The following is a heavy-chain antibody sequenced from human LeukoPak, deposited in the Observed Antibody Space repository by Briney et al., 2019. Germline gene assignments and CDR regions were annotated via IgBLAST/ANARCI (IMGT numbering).Heavy chain of an antibody. CDR3: ARGTYYYGSGSPETGY. J-gene: IGHJ4*02. V-gene: IGHV3-7*03. D-gene: IGHD3-10*01. Sequence: GGSLRLSCVASGFTFSGYWMSWVRQAPGKGLEWMANIKQDGSEKYYVDSAKGRSTISRDNAKNSLYLQMNSLRAEDTAVYYCARGTYYYGSGSPETGYWGQGTLVTVSS. CDR2: IKQDGSEK. CDR1: GFTFSGYW.